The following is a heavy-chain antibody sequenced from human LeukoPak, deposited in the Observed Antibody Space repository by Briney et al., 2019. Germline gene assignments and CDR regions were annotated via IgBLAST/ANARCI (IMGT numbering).Heavy chain of an antibody. J-gene: IGHJ6*03. Sequence: SETLSLTCTVSGGSISSFYYTWIRQPPGKGLEWIGYIDSSGITNYNSSLNSRVTISLDTSQNQFSLKLNSVTAADTAVYYCASAYYDYVWGDKSPNPYYYYMDVWGKGTTVTISS. CDR1: GGSISSFY. V-gene: IGHV4-59*01. CDR3: ASAYYDYVWGDKSPNPYYYYMDV. D-gene: IGHD3-16*01. CDR2: IDSSGIT.